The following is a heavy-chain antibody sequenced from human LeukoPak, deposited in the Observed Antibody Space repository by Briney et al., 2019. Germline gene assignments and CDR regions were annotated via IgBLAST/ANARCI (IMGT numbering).Heavy chain of an antibody. CDR1: GFTFSSYT. J-gene: IGHJ4*02. CDR2: ITTSDGNT. CDR3: VRGNDYGGPHY. D-gene: IGHD4-23*01. V-gene: IGHV3-23*01. Sequence: PGGSLRLSCAASGFTFSSYTMSWVRQAPGKGLEWVSTITTSDGNTYYADSVKGRFTVSRDNGKNTLFLQMNSLRAEDAAVYYCVRGNDYGGPHYWGQGTLVTVSS.